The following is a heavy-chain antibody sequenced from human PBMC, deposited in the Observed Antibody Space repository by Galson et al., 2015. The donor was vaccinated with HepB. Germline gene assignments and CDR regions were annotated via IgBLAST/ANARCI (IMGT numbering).Heavy chain of an antibody. V-gene: IGHV3-21*01. J-gene: IGHJ6*02. CDR3: AKDNNYYLMDV. CDR1: GFSFSRYS. Sequence: SLRLSCAASGFSFSRYSMHWVRQAPGKGLEWVSSIGTRNDDVYYADSVKGRFTFSRDNAKNSLYLQMSSLRAEDTAVYFCAKDNNYYLMDVWGQGTTVTVSS. CDR2: IGTRNDDV.